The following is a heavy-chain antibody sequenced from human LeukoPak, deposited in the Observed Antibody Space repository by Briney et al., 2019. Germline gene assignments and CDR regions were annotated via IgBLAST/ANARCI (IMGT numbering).Heavy chain of an antibody. Sequence: GEYLKISCKGSGYRFTSCWLGWVRQMTGKGLEWMANIYPGDSDTRYSPSFQGQVTISADKSISTAYLQWSSLKASDTAMYYCARSSDSSGYYDYFDYWGQGTLVTVSS. J-gene: IGHJ4*02. CDR3: ARSSDSSGYYDYFDY. CDR1: GYRFTSCW. D-gene: IGHD3-22*01. CDR2: IYPGDSDT. V-gene: IGHV5-51*01.